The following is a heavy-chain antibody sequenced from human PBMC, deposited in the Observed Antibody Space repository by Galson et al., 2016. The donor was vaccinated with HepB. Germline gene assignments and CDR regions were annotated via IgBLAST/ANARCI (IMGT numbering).Heavy chain of an antibody. V-gene: IGHV3-48*01. D-gene: IGHD1-7*01. CDR3: ARSTNWNYSPDAFDI. J-gene: IGHJ3*02. Sequence: SLRLSCAVSAFTFSSYSMNWVRQAPGKGLEWVSYISSSSSITYYADSVKGRFTISRDNAKNSLYLQMNSLRAEDTAVYFCARSTNWNYSPDAFDIWGQGTTVTVSS. CDR2: ISSSSSIT. CDR1: AFTFSSYS.